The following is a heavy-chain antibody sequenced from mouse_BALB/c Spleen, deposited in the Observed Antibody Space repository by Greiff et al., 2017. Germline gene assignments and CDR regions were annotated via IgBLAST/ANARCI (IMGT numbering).Heavy chain of an antibody. D-gene: IGHD2-1*01. J-gene: IGHJ1*01. V-gene: IGHV1-69*02. CDR1: GYTFTSYW. Sequence: QVQLQQPGAELVRPGASVKLSCKASGYTFTSYWINWVKQRPGQGLEWIGNIYPSDSYTNYNQKFKDKATLTVDKSSSTAYMQLSSPTSEDSAVYYCTRYYGNLYWYFDVWGAGTTVTVSS. CDR3: TRYYGNLYWYFDV. CDR2: IYPSDSYT.